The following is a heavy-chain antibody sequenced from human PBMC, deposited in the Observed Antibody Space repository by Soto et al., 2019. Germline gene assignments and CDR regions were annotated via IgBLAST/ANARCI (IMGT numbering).Heavy chain of an antibody. D-gene: IGHD6-19*01. Sequence: EVQLVESGGGLVQPGRSLRLSCAASEFTFDDYAMHWVRQAPGKGLEWVSGISWNSGSIAYADSVKGRFTISRDNAKNSLYLQMNSLRAEDTALYYCAKEISRYSSGRYAAFDIWGQGTMVTVSS. CDR1: EFTFDDYA. V-gene: IGHV3-9*01. CDR2: ISWNSGSI. CDR3: AKEISRYSSGRYAAFDI. J-gene: IGHJ3*02.